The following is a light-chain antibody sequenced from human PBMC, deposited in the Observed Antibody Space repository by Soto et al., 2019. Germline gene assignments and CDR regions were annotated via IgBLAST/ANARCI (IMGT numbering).Light chain of an antibody. CDR3: QQYGSSPRT. CDR1: QSVSSSY. V-gene: IGKV3-20*01. J-gene: IGKJ2*01. Sequence: EIVLTQSPGTLSLSPGERATLSCRASQSVSSSYLAWYQQKPGQAPRLLIYGASSRATGIPDRFSGSGSGTDFTLTIRRLDPEDFAVYYCQQYGSSPRTFGQGTKLEIK. CDR2: GAS.